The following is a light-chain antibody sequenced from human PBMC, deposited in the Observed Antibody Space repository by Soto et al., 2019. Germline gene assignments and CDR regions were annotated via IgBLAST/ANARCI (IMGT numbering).Light chain of an antibody. Sequence: EIVLTQSPATLSVSPGERATLSCRASQSVGNNFAWYQQKPGQAPSLLIFATSTRATGVPARFSGSGSGTEFTLTISSLQSEDFAVYYCQQYGDWPLTFGGGAKVEIE. J-gene: IGKJ4*01. CDR2: ATS. CDR3: QQYGDWPLT. V-gene: IGKV3-15*01. CDR1: QSVGNN.